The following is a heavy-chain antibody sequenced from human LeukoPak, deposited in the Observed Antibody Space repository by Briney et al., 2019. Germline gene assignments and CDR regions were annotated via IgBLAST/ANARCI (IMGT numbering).Heavy chain of an antibody. CDR1: GYTFTGYY. D-gene: IGHD3-10*01. J-gene: IGHJ6*03. CDR3: ARKGPNGSGSRHMRQYYYYYYMDV. CDR2: INPNSGGT. V-gene: IGHV1-2*02. Sequence: GASVKVSCKASGYTFTGYYMHWVRQAPGQGLEWMGWINPNSGGTNYAQKFQGRVTMTRDTSISTAYMELSRLRSDDTAVYYCARKGPNGSGSRHMRQYYYYYYMDVWGKGTTVTVSS.